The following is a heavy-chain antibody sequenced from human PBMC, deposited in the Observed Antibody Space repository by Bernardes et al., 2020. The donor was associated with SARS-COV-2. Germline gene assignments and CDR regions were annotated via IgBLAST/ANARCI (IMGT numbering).Heavy chain of an antibody. CDR2: ISGSGGST. CDR3: AKSMLLYYDFRSGYSQRGYYFDY. J-gene: IGHJ4*02. V-gene: IGHV3-23*01. D-gene: IGHD3-3*01. Sequence: GGSLRLSCAASGFTFSSYAMNWVRQAPGRGLEWVSAISGSGGSTYYADSVKGRFTISRDNSKNTLYLQMNSLRAEDTAVYYCAKSMLLYYDFRSGYSQRGYYFDYWGQGTLVTVSS. CDR1: GFTFSSYA.